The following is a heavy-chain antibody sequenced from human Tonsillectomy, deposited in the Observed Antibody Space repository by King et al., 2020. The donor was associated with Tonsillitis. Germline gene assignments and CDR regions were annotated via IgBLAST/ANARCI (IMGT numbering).Heavy chain of an antibody. D-gene: IGHD6-6*01. Sequence: HEQLVQSWAEVKKPGASVWVSCKASRFTLTDYYIHWVRQAPGQGLEWMGWNNPNSGGTIYAQKFQGRITMPRATSISTAYMELSRLRSDDTAVYYCATSWTPSSIAALVYWGQGTRVTVSS. J-gene: IGHJ4*02. CDR1: RFTLTDYY. CDR2: NNPNSGGT. CDR3: ATSWTPSSIAALVY. V-gene: IGHV1-2*02.